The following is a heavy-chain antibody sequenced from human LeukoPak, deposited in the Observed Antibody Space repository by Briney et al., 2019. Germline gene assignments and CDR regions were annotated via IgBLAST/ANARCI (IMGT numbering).Heavy chain of an antibody. J-gene: IGHJ4*02. CDR2: IRNKANSYTT. V-gene: IGHV3-72*01. Sequence: GGSLRLSCAAAGFGFSGHYIGCGRQAPGKGLEWVGGIRNKANSYTTEYAASVKGRFTVARDDSKNSLYLQMNSVKTEDTAVYYRVKRVRTDRFDYWGQGTLVTVSS. CDR1: GFGFSGHY. D-gene: IGHD3-3*01. CDR3: VKRVRTDRFDY.